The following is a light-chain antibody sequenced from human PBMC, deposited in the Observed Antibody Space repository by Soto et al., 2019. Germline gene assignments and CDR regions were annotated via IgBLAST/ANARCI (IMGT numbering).Light chain of an antibody. Sequence: DSQMTQSASTLSASVGDRVTITCRASQSISSWLAWYQQKPGKAPNLLIYEASRLESAVPSRFSGSASGTEFTLTINSLQPDDFATYFCQQYSSYPETFGQGTKV. J-gene: IGKJ1*01. CDR3: QQYSSYPET. CDR2: EAS. CDR1: QSISSW. V-gene: IGKV1-5*03.